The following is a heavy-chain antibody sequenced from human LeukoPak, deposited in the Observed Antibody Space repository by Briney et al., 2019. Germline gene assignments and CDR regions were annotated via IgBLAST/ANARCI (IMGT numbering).Heavy chain of an antibody. CDR1: GYAFTDYY. CDR3: ARTPVTVIRGVIEDGMDV. Sequence: ASVKVSCKPSGYAFTDYYLHWVRQAPGQGLEWMGWIHPNTGRTNYAQKFQGRVTMTRDTSVSTAYMDLSRLGSDDTAVCYCARTPVTVIRGVIEDGMDVWGQGTTVTVSS. J-gene: IGHJ6*02. V-gene: IGHV1-2*02. CDR2: IHPNTGRT. D-gene: IGHD3-10*01.